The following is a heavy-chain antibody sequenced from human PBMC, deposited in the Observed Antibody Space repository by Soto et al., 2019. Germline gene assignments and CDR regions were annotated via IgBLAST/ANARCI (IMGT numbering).Heavy chain of an antibody. CDR2: ISSSSSYI. CDR3: ARNVDTVNGWSDWFDP. CDR1: GFPFSSYS. D-gene: IGHD5-18*01. Sequence: GGSLRRSCAASGFPFSSYSMNWVRQAPGKGLEWVSSISSSSSYIYYADSVKGRFTISRDNAKNSLYLQMNSLRAEDTAVYYCARNVDTVNGWSDWFDPWGQGTLVTVSS. V-gene: IGHV3-21*01. J-gene: IGHJ5*02.